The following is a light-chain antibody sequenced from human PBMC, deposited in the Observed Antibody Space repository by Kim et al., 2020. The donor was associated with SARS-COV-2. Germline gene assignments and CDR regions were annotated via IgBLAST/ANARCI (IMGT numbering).Light chain of an antibody. CDR2: LNSDGSH. Sequence: SVKLPCTLSSGHSSYAIAWHQQQPEKGPRYLMKLNSDGSHSKGDGIPDRFSGSSSGAERYLTISSLQSEDEADYYCQTWGTGIPWVFGGGTQLTVL. CDR1: SGHSSYA. J-gene: IGLJ3*02. V-gene: IGLV4-69*01. CDR3: QTWGTGIPWV.